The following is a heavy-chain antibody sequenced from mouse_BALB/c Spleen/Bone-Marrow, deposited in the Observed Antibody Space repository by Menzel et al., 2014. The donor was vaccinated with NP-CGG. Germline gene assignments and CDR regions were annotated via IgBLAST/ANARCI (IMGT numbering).Heavy chain of an antibody. V-gene: IGHV1-9*01. CDR1: GYTLSSYW. CDR3: ARRGHGFAWFAY. J-gene: IGHJ3*01. Sequence: LQESGTELMKPGASVKISCKATGYTLSSYWIEWVNQRPGHGLEWIGVILPGSGSTNYNEKFKGKATFTADTSSNTAYMQLSSLTSGDSAVYYCARRGHGFAWFAYWGQGTLVTVSA. D-gene: IGHD1-2*01. CDR2: ILPGSGST.